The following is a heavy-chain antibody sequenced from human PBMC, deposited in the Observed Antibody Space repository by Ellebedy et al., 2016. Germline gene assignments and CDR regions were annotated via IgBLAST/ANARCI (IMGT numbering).Heavy chain of an antibody. CDR1: GFTFSSYS. J-gene: IGHJ6*02. CDR2: ISWNSGSI. V-gene: IGHV3-9*01. D-gene: IGHD3-22*01. CDR3: AKDSMMTSYYYYGMDV. Sequence: SLKISXAASGFTFSSYSMNWVRQAPGKGLEWVSGISWNSGSIDYADSVKGRFTISRDNAKNSLFLQMNSLTAEDTALYYCAKDSMMTSYYYYGMDVWGQGTTVTVSS.